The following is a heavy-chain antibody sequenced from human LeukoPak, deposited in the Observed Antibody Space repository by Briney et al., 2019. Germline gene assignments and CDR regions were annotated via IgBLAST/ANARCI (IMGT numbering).Heavy chain of an antibody. Sequence: PSETLSLTCSVSGASISGGNYHWSWIRQPAGKGLEWIGRIYSSGATNYNPSFKRRATISEDTSKNQFSLKLTSVTAADTAVYYCARDRVPPESGDYYYYMDVWGKGTTVTVSS. V-gene: IGHV4-61*02. CDR2: IYSSGAT. CDR3: ARDRVPPESGDYYYYMDV. J-gene: IGHJ6*03. CDR1: GASISGGNYH. D-gene: IGHD2-2*01.